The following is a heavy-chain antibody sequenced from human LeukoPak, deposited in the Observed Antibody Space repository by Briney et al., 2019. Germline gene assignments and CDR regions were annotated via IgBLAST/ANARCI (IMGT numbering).Heavy chain of an antibody. V-gene: IGHV3-7*01. Sequence: GGSLRLSCAASGFSFSNYWMGWVRQAPGKGLACVANIKTDGSETYYVDSVKGRFTISRDNAKNSLFLQMNSLRAEDTAIYYCVSAIRGSPIDYWGQGTLVSAPS. CDR2: IKTDGSET. CDR1: GFSFSNYW. D-gene: IGHD3-10*01. J-gene: IGHJ4*02. CDR3: VSAIRGSPIDY.